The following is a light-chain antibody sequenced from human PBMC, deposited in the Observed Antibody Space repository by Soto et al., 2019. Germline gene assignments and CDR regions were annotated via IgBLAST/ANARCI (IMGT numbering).Light chain of an antibody. Sequence: QSALSQPASVSGSPGQSITISCSGTSSDVGGYNFVSWYQQHPGKAPKLMIYAVSNRLSGVSNRFSGSKSGNRASLTISGLQAEDETDDYCSSYTSSGPYVFGTGTKLTVL. V-gene: IGLV2-14*01. J-gene: IGLJ1*01. CDR2: AVS. CDR3: SSYTSSGPYV. CDR1: SSDVGGYNF.